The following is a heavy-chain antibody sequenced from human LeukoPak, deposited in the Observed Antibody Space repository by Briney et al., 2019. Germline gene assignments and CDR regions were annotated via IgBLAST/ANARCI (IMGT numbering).Heavy chain of an antibody. J-gene: IGHJ5*02. CDR1: GGSIRSGDYY. CDR3: ARVDTALVTGGYWFDP. Sequence: SETLSPTCTVSGGSIRSGDYYWSWIRQHPGKGLEWIGYIYYSGSTYYNPSLKSRVIISVDTSKNQFSLKLSSVTAADTAVYYCARVDTALVTGGYWFDPWGQGTLVTVSS. CDR2: IYYSGST. D-gene: IGHD5-18*01. V-gene: IGHV4-31*03.